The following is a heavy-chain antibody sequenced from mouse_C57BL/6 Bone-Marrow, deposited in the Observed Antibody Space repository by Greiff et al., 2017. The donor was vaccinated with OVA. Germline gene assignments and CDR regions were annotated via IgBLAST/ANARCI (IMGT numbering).Heavy chain of an antibody. J-gene: IGHJ1*03. CDR1: GYTFTSYW. CDR3: ARSGGGSSLDWYFDV. Sequence: VQLQQPGAELVKPGASVKMSCKASGYTFTSYWITWVKQRPGQGLEWIGDIYPGSGSTNYNEKFKSKATLTVDTSSSTAYMQLSSLTAEDSAVYYYARSGGGSSLDWYFDVWGTGTTVTVSS. CDR2: IYPGSGST. D-gene: IGHD1-1*01. V-gene: IGHV1-55*01.